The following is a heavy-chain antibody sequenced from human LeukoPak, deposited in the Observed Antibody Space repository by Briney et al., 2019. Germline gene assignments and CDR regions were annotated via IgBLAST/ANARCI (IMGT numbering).Heavy chain of an antibody. CDR2: INPNSGGT. CDR1: GYTFTGYY. V-gene: IGHV1-2*02. J-gene: IGHJ3*02. D-gene: IGHD3-22*01. CDR3: ARERITMIVVARQAFDI. Sequence: GASVKVSCKASGYTFTGYYMHWVRQAPGQGLEWMGWINPNSGGTNYAQKFQGRVTMTRDTSISTAYMELSRLRSDDTAVYYCARERITMIVVARQAFDIWGQGTMVTVSS.